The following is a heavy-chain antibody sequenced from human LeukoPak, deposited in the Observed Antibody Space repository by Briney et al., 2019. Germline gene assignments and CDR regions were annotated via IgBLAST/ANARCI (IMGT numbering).Heavy chain of an antibody. D-gene: IGHD3-22*01. V-gene: IGHV1-18*01. Sequence: ASVNVSCKASGYTFTSYGISWVRQAAGQGREWMGWISAYNGNTNYAQKLQGRVTMTTDTSTSTAYMELRSLSSDDTVVYYGSRDSSGYHFDYWGEGTLVSVSS. CDR2: ISAYNGNT. CDR1: GYTFTSYG. J-gene: IGHJ4*02. CDR3: SRDSSGYHFDY.